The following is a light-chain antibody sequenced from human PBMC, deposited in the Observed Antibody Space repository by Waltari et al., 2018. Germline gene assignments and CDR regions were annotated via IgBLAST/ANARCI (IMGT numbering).Light chain of an antibody. Sequence: IVMTQSPATLSVSPGEMATLTCRARQRISTNLAWFQEKPGQAPRLLSYGASTRATGVPARFSGSGSGTYFTLVISSLRSEDFAVYYCQHYDKWLRYSFGQGTKVEIK. CDR2: GAS. CDR3: QHYDKWLRYS. CDR1: QRISTN. J-gene: IGKJ2*01. V-gene: IGKV3-15*01.